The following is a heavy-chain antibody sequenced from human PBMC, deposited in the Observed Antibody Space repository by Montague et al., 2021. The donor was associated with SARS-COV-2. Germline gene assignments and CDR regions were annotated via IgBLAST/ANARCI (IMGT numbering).Heavy chain of an antibody. Sequence: PALVTPTQTLTLTCTFSGFSLSTSGMCVSWIRQPPGKALEWLALIDWXDDKYYSTSLKTRLTISKDTSKNQVVLTVTNMDPVDTATYYCARIPAVATGLNYYYYGMEVWGQGTTVTVSS. D-gene: IGHD5-12*01. CDR3: ARIPAVATGLNYYYYGMEV. V-gene: IGHV2-70*01. CDR2: IDWXDDK. CDR1: GFSLSTSGMC. J-gene: IGHJ6*02.